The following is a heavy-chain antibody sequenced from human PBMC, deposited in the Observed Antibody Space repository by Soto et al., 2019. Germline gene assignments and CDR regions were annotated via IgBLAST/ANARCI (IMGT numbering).Heavy chain of an antibody. CDR2: ISGSGGST. D-gene: IGHD2-15*01. CDR3: AKEYCSGGSCYSGGLDY. V-gene: IGHV3-23*01. Sequence: GGSLRLSCAASGFTFSSYAMSWVRQAPGKGLEWVSAISGSGGSTYYADSVKGRFTISRDNSKNTLYLQMNSLRAEDTAVYYCAKEYCSGGSCYSGGLDYWGQGTLVTVSS. J-gene: IGHJ4*02. CDR1: GFTFSSYA.